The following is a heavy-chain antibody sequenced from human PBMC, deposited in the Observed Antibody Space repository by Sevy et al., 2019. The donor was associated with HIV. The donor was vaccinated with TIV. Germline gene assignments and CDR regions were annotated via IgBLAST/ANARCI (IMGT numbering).Heavy chain of an antibody. Sequence: EGSLRLSCATSGFTFSTDGMHWVRQAPVKELEWVAFIWHDGSTRYYTDSVRGRFTISRDNSRNTLYLQMNSLRTEDTALYYCAKGPRPIITFGGVADLWGQGTLVTVSS. J-gene: IGHJ5*02. D-gene: IGHD3-16*01. CDR1: GFTFSTDG. V-gene: IGHV3-30*02. CDR3: AKGPRPIITFGGVADL. CDR2: IWHDGSTR.